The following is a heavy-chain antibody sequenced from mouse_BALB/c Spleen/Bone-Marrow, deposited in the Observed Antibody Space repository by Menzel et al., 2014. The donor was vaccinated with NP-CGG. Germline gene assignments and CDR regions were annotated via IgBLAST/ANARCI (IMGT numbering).Heavy chain of an antibody. J-gene: IGHJ3*01. CDR1: GYTFTSYW. Sequence: VKLVESGAELVRPGASVKLSCKASGYTFTSYWMNWVKQRPGQGLEWIGMIDPSDSETHYNQMFKDKATLTVDKSSSTAYMQLSSLTSEDSAVCYCAREEITTVVAPAYWGQGTLVTVSA. CDR2: IDPSDSET. V-gene: IGHV1-61*01. D-gene: IGHD1-1*01. CDR3: AREEITTVVAPAY.